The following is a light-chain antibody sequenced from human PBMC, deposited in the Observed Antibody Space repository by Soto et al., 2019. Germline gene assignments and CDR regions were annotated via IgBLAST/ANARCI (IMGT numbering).Light chain of an antibody. J-gene: IGKJ2*01. Sequence: EIVLTQSPGTLSLSPGERATLSCRASEFLSSSYLVWYQQKPGQAPRLLIYAASRRATGIPDRCSGSGSATEYTRTITTLEPEDFAVYYCQQQGTFGQGTKLEIK. V-gene: IGKV3-20*01. CDR2: AAS. CDR3: QQQGT. CDR1: EFLSSSY.